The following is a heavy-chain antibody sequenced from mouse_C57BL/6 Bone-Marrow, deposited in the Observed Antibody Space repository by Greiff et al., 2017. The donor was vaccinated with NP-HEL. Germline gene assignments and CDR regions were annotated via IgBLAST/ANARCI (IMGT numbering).Heavy chain of an antibody. CDR1: GFTFSSYA. CDR2: ISSGGGYI. V-gene: IGHV5-9-1*02. J-gene: IGHJ3*01. CDR3: TKEGDYDFAY. Sequence: EVHLVESGAGLVKPGGSLKLSCAASGFTFSSYAMSWVRQTPDKRLEWVAYISSGGGYIYYADNVKGRFTISRDNARNTLYLQMSRLKSDDTAMNYCTKEGDYDFAYWGQGTMVTVSA. D-gene: IGHD2-13*01.